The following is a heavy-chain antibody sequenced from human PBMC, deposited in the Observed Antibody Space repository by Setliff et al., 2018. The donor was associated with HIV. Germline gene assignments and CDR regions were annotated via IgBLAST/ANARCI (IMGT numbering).Heavy chain of an antibody. CDR1: GYSIGSGYY. Sequence: KPSETLSPTCAVSGYSIGSGYYWGWIRQPPGKGLEWIGSIYHGGTTYYNPSLRSRVTISEHTSKNQFSLTLTSVTAADTAVYYCVRDPPLITYGPDHPFDIWGQGTMVTVSS. D-gene: IGHD3-10*01. V-gene: IGHV4-38-2*02. J-gene: IGHJ3*02. CDR2: IYHGGTT. CDR3: VRDPPLITYGPDHPFDI.